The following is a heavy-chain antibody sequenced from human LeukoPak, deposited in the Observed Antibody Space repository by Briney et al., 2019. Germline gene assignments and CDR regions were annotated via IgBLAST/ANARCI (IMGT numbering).Heavy chain of an antibody. V-gene: IGHV3-48*02. CDR3: ARKLAL. Sequence: GGALRLSCAAPGFSFSSYGMNWVRQAPGQGLEWVSYIDPTGPSVYYADSVKGRFTVSRDNANHSVFLQMNSLRDDDTAVYFCARKLALWGQGTVVTVSS. CDR2: IDPTGPSV. CDR1: GFSFSSYG. J-gene: IGHJ4*02.